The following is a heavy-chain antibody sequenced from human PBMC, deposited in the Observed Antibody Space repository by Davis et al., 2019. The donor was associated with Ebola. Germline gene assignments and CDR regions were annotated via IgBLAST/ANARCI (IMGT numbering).Heavy chain of an antibody. Sequence: ASVKVSCKASGYTFTGYYMHWVRQAPGQGLEWMGRINPNSGGTNYAQKFQGRVTMTRDTSISTAYMELSRLRSDDTAVYYCARGNNHYYHSTPDRGWFDPWGQGTLVTVSS. CDR2: INPNSGGT. D-gene: IGHD3-22*01. CDR3: ARGNNHYYHSTPDRGWFDP. CDR1: GYTFTGYY. V-gene: IGHV1-2*06. J-gene: IGHJ5*02.